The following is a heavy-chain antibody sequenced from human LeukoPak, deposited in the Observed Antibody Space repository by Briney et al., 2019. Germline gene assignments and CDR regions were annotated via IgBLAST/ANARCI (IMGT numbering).Heavy chain of an antibody. Sequence: SETLSLTCTVSGGSISSYYWSWIRQPAGKGLEWIGRIYTSGSTNYNPSLKSRVTISVDTSKNQFSLKLSSVTAADTAVYYCARLPGEDTAMVMEGDYYHYMDVWGKGTTVTVSS. V-gene: IGHV4-4*07. D-gene: IGHD5-18*01. CDR1: GGSISSYY. CDR3: ARLPGEDTAMVMEGDYYHYMDV. CDR2: IYTSGST. J-gene: IGHJ6*03.